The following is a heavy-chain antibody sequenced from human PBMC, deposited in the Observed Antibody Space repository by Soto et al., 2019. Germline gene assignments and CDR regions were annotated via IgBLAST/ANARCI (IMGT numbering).Heavy chain of an antibody. D-gene: IGHD2-21*01. J-gene: IGHJ6*02. Sequence: QLQLQESGPGLVKPSETLSLTCTVSGGSINTSPDYWGWIRQPPGKGLEWIGSFSYSGTTNYSPSLKRRVTISVDKSKNQSHLKVTSVTAADAAIYYCVSLPLTWIWQVMAYGGMDVWGQGTKVTVSS. V-gene: IGHV4-39*01. CDR2: FSYSGTT. CDR3: VSLPLTWIWQVMAYGGMDV. CDR1: GGSINTSPDY.